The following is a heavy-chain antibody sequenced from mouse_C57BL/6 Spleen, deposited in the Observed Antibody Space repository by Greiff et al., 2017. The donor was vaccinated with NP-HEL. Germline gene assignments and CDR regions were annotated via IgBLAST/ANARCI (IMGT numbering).Heavy chain of an antibody. D-gene: IGHD3-3*01. Sequence: VQLQQPGAELVRPGTSVKLSCKASGYTFTSYWMHWVKQRPGQGLEWIGVIDPSDSYTNYNQKFKGKATLTVDTSSSPAYMQLSSLISEDSAVYYCARAGDGGYFDVWGTGTTVTVSS. CDR3: ARAGDGGYFDV. J-gene: IGHJ1*03. CDR1: GYTFTSYW. V-gene: IGHV1-59*01. CDR2: IDPSDSYT.